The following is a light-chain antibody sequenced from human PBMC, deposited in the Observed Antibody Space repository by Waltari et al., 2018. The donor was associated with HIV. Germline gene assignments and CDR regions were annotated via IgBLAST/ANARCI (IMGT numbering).Light chain of an antibody. Sequence: EIVLTQSPGIPSLSAGERATLSCRASQSIAISLAWYQQKPGQAPRLLIYGASTRATGIPARFSGSGSGTEFTLTISSLQSEDFAIYYCQQYNNWPPFTFGGGTRLEIK. V-gene: IGKV3-15*01. CDR2: GAS. CDR1: QSIAIS. CDR3: QQYNNWPPFT. J-gene: IGKJ4*01.